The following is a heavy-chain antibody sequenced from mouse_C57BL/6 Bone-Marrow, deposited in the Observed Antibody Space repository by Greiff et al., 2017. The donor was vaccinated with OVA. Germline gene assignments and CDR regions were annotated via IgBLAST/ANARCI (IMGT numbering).Heavy chain of an antibody. CDR2: ISDGGSYT. CDR1: GFTFSSYA. CDR3: ARDSSGLYYYAMDY. D-gene: IGHD3-2*02. V-gene: IGHV5-4*03. Sequence: DVMLVESGGGLVKPGGSLKLSCAASGFTFSSYAMSWVRQTPEKRLEWVATISDGGSYTYYPDNVKGRFPISRDNAKNNLYLQMSHLKSEDTAMYYCARDSSGLYYYAMDYWGQGTSVTVSS. J-gene: IGHJ4*01.